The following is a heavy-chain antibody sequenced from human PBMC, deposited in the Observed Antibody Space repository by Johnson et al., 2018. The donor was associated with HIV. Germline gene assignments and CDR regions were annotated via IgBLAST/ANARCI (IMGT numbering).Heavy chain of an antibody. CDR2: IWFAGSNK. Sequence: QVRLVESGGGVVQPGRSLRLSCAASGFIFNNYGMHWVRQTPGKGLEWVAVIWFAGSNKYYADSVKGRFTISRDHSKNTLYLQMNSLGAEDTAGYYCAKDQGYWGDDAFDIWGQGTMVTVSS. D-gene: IGHD7-27*01. CDR3: AKDQGYWGDDAFDI. CDR1: GFIFNNYG. J-gene: IGHJ3*02. V-gene: IGHV3-33*06.